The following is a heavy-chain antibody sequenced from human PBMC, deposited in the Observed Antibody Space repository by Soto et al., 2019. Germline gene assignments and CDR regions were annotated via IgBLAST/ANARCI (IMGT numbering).Heavy chain of an antibody. Sequence: ASVKVSCKISGHTLTELSIHWVRQAPGKGLEWMGGIIPIFGTANYAQKFQGRVTITADESTSTAYMELSSLRSEDTAVYYCAREGGWFDPWGQGTLVTVSS. V-gene: IGHV1-69*13. CDR2: IIPIFGTA. J-gene: IGHJ5*02. CDR3: AREGGWFDP. D-gene: IGHD3-16*01. CDR1: GHTLTELS.